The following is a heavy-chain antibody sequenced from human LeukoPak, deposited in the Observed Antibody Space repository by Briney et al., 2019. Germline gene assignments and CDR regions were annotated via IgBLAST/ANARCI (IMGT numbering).Heavy chain of an antibody. V-gene: IGHV1-2*02. CDR2: INPNSGGT. CDR1: GYTFTGYY. J-gene: IGHJ5*02. Sequence: GASVKVSCKASGYTFTGYYMHWVRQAPGQGLEWMGWINPNSGGTNYAQKFQGRVTMTRDTSTSTAYMELSRLRSDDTAVYYCARVPYGSGNNWFDPWGQGTLVTVSS. CDR3: ARVPYGSGNNWFDP. D-gene: IGHD3-10*01.